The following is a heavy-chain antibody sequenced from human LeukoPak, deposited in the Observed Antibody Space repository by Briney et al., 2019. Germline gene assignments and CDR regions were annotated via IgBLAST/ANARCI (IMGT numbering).Heavy chain of an antibody. V-gene: IGHV4-4*02. J-gene: IGHJ2*01. Sequence: SETLSLTCTVSGGSISSSSWWSWVRQPPGKGPEWIGEIHHSRSTNLNPSLKSRVTMSVDNAKNQFSLKVTPVTAADTAVYYCARDRTQGYDFWSGYRPPNWYFDLWGRGTLVTVSS. D-gene: IGHD3-3*01. CDR3: ARDRTQGYDFWSGYRPPNWYFDL. CDR2: IHHSRST. CDR1: GGSISSSSW.